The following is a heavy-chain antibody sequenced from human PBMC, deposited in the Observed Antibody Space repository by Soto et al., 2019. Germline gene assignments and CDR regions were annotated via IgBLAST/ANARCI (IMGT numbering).Heavy chain of an antibody. CDR1: GGSMSSYR. CDR3: GRESGETWDYEAS. J-gene: IGHJ5*01. CDR2: LNTYGNT. D-gene: IGHD1-7*01. Sequence: ETLSLTCTVSGGSMSSYRWSWIRQPAGKGLEWIGRLNTYGNTHYNPSLKSRVTVSVDTSRNQFFLTLRSVTAADSAVYHCGRESGETWDYEASWGHGTPVTVSS. V-gene: IGHV4-4*07.